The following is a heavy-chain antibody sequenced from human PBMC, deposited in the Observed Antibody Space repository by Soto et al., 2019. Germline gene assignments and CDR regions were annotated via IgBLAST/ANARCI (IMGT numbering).Heavy chain of an antibody. D-gene: IGHD2-15*01. J-gene: IGHJ5*02. CDR2: IYNSGST. V-gene: IGHV4-39*01. CDR3: ARHLRYCSGGSCYSDLDP. Sequence: QLQLQESGPGLVKPSETLSLTCIVSGGSISSSSYYWGWIRQPPGKGLEWIGSIYNSGSTYYNPSLKSRVTISVDTSKNQFSLKLSSVTAADTAVYYCARHLRYCSGGSCYSDLDPWGQGTLVTVSS. CDR1: GGSISSSSYY.